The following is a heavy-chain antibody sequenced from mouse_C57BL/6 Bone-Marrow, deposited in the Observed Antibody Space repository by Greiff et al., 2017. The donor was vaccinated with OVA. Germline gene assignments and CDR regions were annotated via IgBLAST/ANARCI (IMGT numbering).Heavy chain of an antibody. D-gene: IGHD2-1*01. CDR1: GYTFTDYY. Sequence: EVQLQQSGPVLVKPGASVKMSCKASGYTFTDYYMNWVKQSHGKSLEWIGVINPYNGGTSYNQKFKGKATLTVDKSSSTAYMELNSLTSEDSAVYYCARGGDYGILYYYAMDYWGQGTSVTVSS. CDR3: ARGGDYGILYYYAMDY. V-gene: IGHV1-19*01. CDR2: INPYNGGT. J-gene: IGHJ4*01.